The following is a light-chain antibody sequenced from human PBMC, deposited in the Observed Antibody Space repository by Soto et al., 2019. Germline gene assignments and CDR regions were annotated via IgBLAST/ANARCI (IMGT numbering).Light chain of an antibody. CDR1: QDIAKY. CDR2: DAS. CDR3: KQYDNFPPS. V-gene: IGKV1-33*01. Sequence: DIQLTQSPSSLSASVGDRVTITCQASQDIAKYVNWYQQKPGKAPKLLIYDASNLETGVPSRFSGSGSGKDFSFTISSLQTEDIGTYFCKQYDNFPPSFGQGTRLEIK. J-gene: IGKJ2*01.